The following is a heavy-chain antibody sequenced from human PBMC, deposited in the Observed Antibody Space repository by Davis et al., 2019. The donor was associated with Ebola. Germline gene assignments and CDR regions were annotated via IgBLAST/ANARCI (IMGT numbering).Heavy chain of an antibody. V-gene: IGHV3-30-3*01. D-gene: IGHD6-13*01. CDR3: ARDGYSSSWTGVPNYYYGMDV. CDR2: ISYDGSNK. CDR1: GFTFSSYA. Sequence: GESLKISCAASGFTFSSYAMHWVRQAPGKGLEWVAVISYDGSNKYYADSVKGRFTISRDNSKNTLYLQMNSLRAEDTAVYYCARDGYSSSWTGVPNYYYGMDVWGQGTTVTVSS. J-gene: IGHJ6*02.